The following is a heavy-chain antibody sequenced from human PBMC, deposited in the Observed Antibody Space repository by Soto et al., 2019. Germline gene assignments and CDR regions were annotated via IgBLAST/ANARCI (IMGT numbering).Heavy chain of an antibody. V-gene: IGHV4-30-4*01. CDR3: ARVAGLPAAPYYGMDV. J-gene: IGHJ6*02. CDR2: IYYSGST. Sequence: QVQLQESGPGLVKPSQTLSLTCTVSGGSISSGDYYWSWIRQPPGKGLEWIGYIYYSGSTYYNPSLKSRVTLSVDTPNNHFSLKLSSVTAADTAVYYCARVAGLPAAPYYGMDVWGQGTTVTVSS. CDR1: GGSISSGDYY. D-gene: IGHD2-2*01.